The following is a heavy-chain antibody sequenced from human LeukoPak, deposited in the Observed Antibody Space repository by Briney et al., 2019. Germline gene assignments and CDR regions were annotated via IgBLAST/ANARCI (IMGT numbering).Heavy chain of an antibody. J-gene: IGHJ3*02. D-gene: IGHD4-17*01. CDR2: FDPEDGET. CDR1: GYTLTELS. CDR3: ATVDYGDSQDDAFDI. Sequence: ASVKVSCKVSGYTLTELSMHWVRQAPGKGLEWMGGFDPEDGETIYAQKFQGRVTMTEDTSTDTAYMELSSLRSEDTAVYYCATVDYGDSQDDAFDIWGQGTMVTVSS. V-gene: IGHV1-24*01.